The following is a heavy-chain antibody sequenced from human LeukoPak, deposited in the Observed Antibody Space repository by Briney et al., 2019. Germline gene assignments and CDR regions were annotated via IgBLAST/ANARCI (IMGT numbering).Heavy chain of an antibody. Sequence: GRSLRLSCAASGFTFSDYYMSWIRQAPGKGLEWVSYISSSGSTIYYADSVKGRFTISRDNAKNSLYLQMNSLRAEDTAVYYCAREVVAAILDVNWFDPWGQGTLVTVSS. J-gene: IGHJ5*02. V-gene: IGHV3-11*01. CDR2: ISSSGSTI. CDR3: AREVVAAILDVNWFDP. CDR1: GFTFSDYY. D-gene: IGHD2-15*01.